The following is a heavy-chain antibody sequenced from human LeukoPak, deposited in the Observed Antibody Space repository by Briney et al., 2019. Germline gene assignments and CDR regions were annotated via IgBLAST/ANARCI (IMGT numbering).Heavy chain of an antibody. CDR2: ISYDGSNK. V-gene: IGHV3-30-3*01. D-gene: IGHD5-18*01. CDR3: ARGSTWIQLRSYGMDV. CDR1: GFTFSSYA. J-gene: IGHJ6*02. Sequence: SGGSLRLSCAASGFTFSSYAMHWVRQAPGKGLEWVAVISYDGSNKYYADSVKGRFTISRDNSKNTLYLQMNSLRAEDTAVYYCARGSTWIQLRSYGMDVWGQGTTVTVSS.